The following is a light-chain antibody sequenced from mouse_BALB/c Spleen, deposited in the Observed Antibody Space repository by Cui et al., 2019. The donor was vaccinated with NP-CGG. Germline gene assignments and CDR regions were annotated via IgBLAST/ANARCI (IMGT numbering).Light chain of an antibody. Sequence: QAVVTQESALTTSPGETVTLTCRSSTGAVTTSNYANWVQEKPDHLFTGLIGGTNNRVPGVPARFSGSLIGDKAALTITGAQTEDEAIYLCALWCSNHWVFGGGTKLTVL. CDR2: GTN. CDR3: ALWCSNHWV. V-gene: IGLV1*01. CDR1: TGAVTTSNY. J-gene: IGLJ1*01.